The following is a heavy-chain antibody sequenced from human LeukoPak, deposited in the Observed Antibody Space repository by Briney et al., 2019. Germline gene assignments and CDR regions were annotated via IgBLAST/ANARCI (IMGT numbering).Heavy chain of an antibody. CDR2: IKQDGSEK. CDR3: ARVRGYSSGWTRYYFDY. V-gene: IGHV3-7*01. Sequence: PGGSLRLSCAASGFTFSSYWMSWVRQAPGKGLEWVANIKQDGSEKYYVDSVKGRFTISRDNAKNSLYLQMNSLRAGDTAVYYCARVRGYSSGWTRYYFDYWGQGTLVTVSS. J-gene: IGHJ4*02. D-gene: IGHD6-19*01. CDR1: GFTFSSYW.